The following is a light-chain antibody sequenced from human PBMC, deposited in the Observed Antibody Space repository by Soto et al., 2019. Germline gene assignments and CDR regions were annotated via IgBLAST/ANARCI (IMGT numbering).Light chain of an antibody. CDR1: QSISSY. CDR2: AAS. J-gene: IGKJ1*01. V-gene: IGKV1-39*01. CDR3: QQSYSTAWT. Sequence: DIQMTQSTSSLSASVGDRVTMTCRASQSISSYVNWYQEKPGEAPKLLIYAASSLQSGVPSRFSGSGSGTDFTLTISSLQPEDFATYYGQQSYSTAWTFGQGTKVDIK.